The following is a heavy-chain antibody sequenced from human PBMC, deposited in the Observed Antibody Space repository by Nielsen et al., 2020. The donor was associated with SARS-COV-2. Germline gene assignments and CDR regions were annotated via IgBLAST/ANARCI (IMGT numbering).Heavy chain of an antibody. D-gene: IGHD6-13*01. V-gene: IGHV3-9*01. CDR2: ISWNSGSI. J-gene: IGHJ4*02. Sequence: SLKISCAASGLTFDDYAMHWVRQAPGKAPEWVSGISWNSGSIGYADSVKGRFTISRDNAKNSLYLQMNSLRDEDTALYYCAKLAAAAPSDYWGQGTLVTVSS. CDR1: GLTFDDYA. CDR3: AKLAAAAPSDY.